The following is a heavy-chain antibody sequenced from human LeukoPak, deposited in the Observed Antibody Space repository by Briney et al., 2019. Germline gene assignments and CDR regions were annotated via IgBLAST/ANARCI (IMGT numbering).Heavy chain of an antibody. V-gene: IGHV1-3*01. J-gene: IGHJ4*02. Sequence: GASVNVSCKASGYTFTSYAMHWVRQAPGQRLGWMGWINAGNGNTKYSQKFQGRVTITRDTSASTAYMELSSLRSEDTAVYYCARVIGWGYYFDYWGQGTLVTVSS. D-gene: IGHD3-16*01. CDR1: GYTFTSYA. CDR3: ARVIGWGYYFDY. CDR2: INAGNGNT.